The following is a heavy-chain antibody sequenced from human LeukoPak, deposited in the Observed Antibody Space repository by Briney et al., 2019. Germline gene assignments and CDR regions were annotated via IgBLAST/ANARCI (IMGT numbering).Heavy chain of an antibody. J-gene: IGHJ5*02. V-gene: IGHV3-23*01. CDR2: ISGSGGST. CDR1: GFTFSSYA. Sequence: GGSLRLSCAASGFTFSSYAMSWVRQAPGKGLEWVSAISGSGGSTYYADSVKGRFTISRDNSKNTLYLQMNSLRAEDTAVYYCAKEGDIVGVVGATAPNWFDPWGQGTLVTVSS. CDR3: AKEGDIVGVVGATAPNWFDP. D-gene: IGHD2-15*01.